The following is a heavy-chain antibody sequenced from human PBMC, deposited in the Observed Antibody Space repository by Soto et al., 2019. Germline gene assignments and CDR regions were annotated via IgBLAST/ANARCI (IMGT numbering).Heavy chain of an antibody. CDR3: ARRALPDYYYYYGMDV. CDR2: IYPADSYT. V-gene: IGHV5-51*01. CDR1: GYSFPSQW. J-gene: IGHJ6*02. Sequence: GESLKISCKGSGYSFPSQWIGWVRQMPGKGLEWMGNIYPADSYTNYSPSFQGHVTISADKSISTAYLQWSSLKASDTAMYYCARRALPDYYYYYGMDVWGQGTTVTVSS.